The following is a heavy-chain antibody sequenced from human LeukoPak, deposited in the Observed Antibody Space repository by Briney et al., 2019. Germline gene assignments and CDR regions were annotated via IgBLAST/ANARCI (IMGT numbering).Heavy chain of an antibody. Sequence: TSETLSLTCAVYGGSFSGYYWSWIRQPPGKGLEWIGEINHSGNTNYNPSLKSRVTMSVDTSKNQFSLKLRSVTAADTAVYYCARDRVGQQLVGRKYYYYYMDVWGKGNTVTISS. CDR1: GGSFSGYY. CDR3: ARDRVGQQLVGRKYYYYYMDV. CDR2: INHSGNT. D-gene: IGHD6-13*01. V-gene: IGHV4-34*01. J-gene: IGHJ6*03.